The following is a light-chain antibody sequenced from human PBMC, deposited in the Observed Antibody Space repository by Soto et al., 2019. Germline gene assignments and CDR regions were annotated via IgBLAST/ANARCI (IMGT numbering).Light chain of an antibody. CDR3: QQSYRTPYT. CDR2: DAS. CDR1: QGISTY. V-gene: IGKV1-39*01. Sequence: IQMTQSPSSLSASVGDRVTITCRASQGISTYLVWYQQRQGRAPKLLIYDASSLLSGVPSRFSGSGSGTDFTLTISSLQPEDFATYYCQQSYRTPYTFGQGTRLEIK. J-gene: IGKJ5*01.